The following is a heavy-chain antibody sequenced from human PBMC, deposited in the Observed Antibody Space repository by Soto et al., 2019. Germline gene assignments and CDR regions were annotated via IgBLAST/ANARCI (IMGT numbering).Heavy chain of an antibody. V-gene: IGHV1-69*13. Sequence: VASVKVSCKASGGTFSSYAISWVRQAPGQGLEWMGGIIPIFGTANYAQKFQGRVTITADESTSTAYMELSSLRSEDTAVYYCARDLLALDGYETFDYWGQGTLVTVSS. CDR3: ARDLLALDGYETFDY. CDR1: GGTFSSYA. J-gene: IGHJ4*02. D-gene: IGHD5-12*01. CDR2: IIPIFGTA.